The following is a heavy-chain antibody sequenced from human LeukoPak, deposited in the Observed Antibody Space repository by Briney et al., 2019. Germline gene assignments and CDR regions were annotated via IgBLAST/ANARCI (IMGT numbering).Heavy chain of an antibody. J-gene: IGHJ1*01. D-gene: IGHD3-9*01. CDR3: ARRSDESLTGFDF. Sequence: PGGSLRLSCAASGFTFSSYGMHWVRQAPGKGLEWVAVISYDGSNKYYADSVKGRLTISRDNSKNTLYLQMNSLRAEDTAVYYCARRSDESLTGFDFWGQGTLVTVSS. V-gene: IGHV3-30*03. CDR1: GFTFSSYG. CDR2: ISYDGSNK.